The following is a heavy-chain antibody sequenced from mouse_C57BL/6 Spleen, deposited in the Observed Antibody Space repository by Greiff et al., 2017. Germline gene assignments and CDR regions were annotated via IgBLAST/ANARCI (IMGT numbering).Heavy chain of an antibody. CDR1: GFHIKDYY. V-gene: IGHV14-2*01. J-gene: IGHJ4*01. CDR2: FDLEDGET. Sequence: LQLVESGAELVKPGASVPLSCPASGFHIKDYYLHWVKQRTEQGLEWIGRFDLEDGETKNAPKFPGKATITADTSSNTAFLQLSSLPSEDTAIYYCARTYDYYNYAMEYWGQGTSVTVSS. D-gene: IGHD2-4*01. CDR3: ARTYDYYNYAMEY.